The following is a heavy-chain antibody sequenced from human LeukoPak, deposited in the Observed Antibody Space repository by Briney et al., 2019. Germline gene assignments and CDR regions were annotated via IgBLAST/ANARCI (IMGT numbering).Heavy chain of an antibody. Sequence: GGSLRLSCAASGFTFSSYAMSWVRQATGKGLEWVSAISGSGGSTYYADSVKGRFTISRDNSKNTLYLQMNSLRAEDTAVYYCAKVHGSGSYYPSHYDYWGQGTLVTISS. D-gene: IGHD3-10*01. CDR1: GFTFSSYA. CDR2: ISGSGGST. CDR3: AKVHGSGSYYPSHYDY. J-gene: IGHJ4*02. V-gene: IGHV3-23*01.